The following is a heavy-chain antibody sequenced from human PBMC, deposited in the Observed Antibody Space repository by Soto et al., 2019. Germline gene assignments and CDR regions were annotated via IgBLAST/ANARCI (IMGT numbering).Heavy chain of an antibody. Sequence: GGSLRLSCAASGFTFSSYGMHWVRQAPGKGLEWVAVIWYDGSNKYYADSVKGRFTISRDNSKNTLYLQMNSLRAEDTAVYFCARYSGKYQGPIDYWGQGTLVTVSS. D-gene: IGHD1-26*01. CDR1: GFTFSSYG. CDR3: ARYSGKYQGPIDY. J-gene: IGHJ4*02. V-gene: IGHV3-33*01. CDR2: IWYDGSNK.